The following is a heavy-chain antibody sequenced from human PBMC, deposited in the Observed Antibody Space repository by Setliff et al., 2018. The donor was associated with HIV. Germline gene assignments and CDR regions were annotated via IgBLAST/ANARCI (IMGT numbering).Heavy chain of an antibody. V-gene: IGHV1-3*01. CDR2: INAGNGNT. CDR3: ARAEFLEWPFDY. CDR1: GYTFTSYA. D-gene: IGHD3-3*01. Sequence: WASVKVSCKASGYTFTSYAMHWVRQAPGQRLEWMGWINAGNGNTKYSQKFQGRVTITRDTSASTAYMELSSLRSEDTAVYYCARAEFLEWPFDYWGQGTLVTVSS. J-gene: IGHJ4*02.